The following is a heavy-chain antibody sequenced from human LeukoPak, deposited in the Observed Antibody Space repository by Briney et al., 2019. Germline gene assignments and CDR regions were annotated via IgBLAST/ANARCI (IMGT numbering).Heavy chain of an antibody. Sequence: PSETLSLTCTVSGGSISSYYWSWIRQPPGKGLEWIGYIYYSGSTNYNPSLKSRVTISVDTSKNQFSLKLSSVTAADTAVYYCARGIVGATYYYFDYWGQGTLVTVSS. V-gene: IGHV4-59*01. J-gene: IGHJ4*02. CDR2: IYYSGST. D-gene: IGHD1-26*01. CDR1: GGSISSYY. CDR3: ARGIVGATYYYFDY.